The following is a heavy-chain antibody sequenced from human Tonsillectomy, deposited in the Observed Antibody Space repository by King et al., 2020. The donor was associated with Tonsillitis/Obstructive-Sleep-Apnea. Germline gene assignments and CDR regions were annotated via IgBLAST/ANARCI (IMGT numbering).Heavy chain of an antibody. J-gene: IGHJ5*02. CDR1: GGSISSYY. Sequence: QLQESGPGLVKPSETLSLTCTVSGGSISSYYWSWIRQPAGKGLEWIGRIYTSGSTNYNPSLKSRVTMSVDTSKNQFSLKLSSVTAADTAVYYCARELLDSTAMFYLGRLFWFDPWGQGTLVTVSS. CDR2: IYTSGST. V-gene: IGHV4-4*07. CDR3: ARELLDSTAMFYLGRLFWFDP. D-gene: IGHD5-18*01.